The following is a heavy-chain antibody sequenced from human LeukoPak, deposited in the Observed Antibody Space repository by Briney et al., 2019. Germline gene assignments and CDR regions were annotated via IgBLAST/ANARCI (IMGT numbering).Heavy chain of an antibody. J-gene: IGHJ4*02. D-gene: IGHD1-26*01. Sequence: GGSLRLSCAASGFTFRNYGMHWVRQAPGKGLEWVALISDDGNKKYFGDSVKGRFTISRDKSKNTVYLQVTSLRPEDTALYYRARDQRWACDYWGQGTLVTVSS. CDR3: ARDQRWACDY. CDR1: GFTFRNYG. V-gene: IGHV3-30*03. CDR2: ISDDGNKK.